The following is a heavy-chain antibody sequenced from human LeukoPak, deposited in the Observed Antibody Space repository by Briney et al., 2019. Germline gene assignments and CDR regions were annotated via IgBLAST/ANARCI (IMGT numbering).Heavy chain of an antibody. V-gene: IGHV1-18*01. J-gene: IGHJ6*02. CDR2: ISAYNGNT. D-gene: IGHD7-27*01. Sequence: ASVKVSCMASGYTFTSYGISWVRQAPGQGLEWMGWISAYNGNTNYAQKLQGRVTMTTDTSTSTAYMELRSLRSDDTAVYYCARGGPGDNYYYYGMDVWGQGTTVTVSS. CDR1: GYTFTSYG. CDR3: ARGGPGDNYYYYGMDV.